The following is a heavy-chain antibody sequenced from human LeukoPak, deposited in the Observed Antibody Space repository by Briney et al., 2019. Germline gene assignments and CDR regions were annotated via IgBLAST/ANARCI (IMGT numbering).Heavy chain of an antibody. V-gene: IGHV4-34*01. CDR2: ITPRGST. CDR3: ASSFYYDSRDY. Sequence: SETLSLTCVVYGGSLSGYFWSWIREPPGKGLEWIGEITPRGSTNYSPSLKSRVSISIDTSKKKLSLRLTSVTAADSAVYYCASSFYYDSRDYWGQGTLVTVSS. J-gene: IGHJ4*02. CDR1: GGSLSGYF. D-gene: IGHD3-22*01.